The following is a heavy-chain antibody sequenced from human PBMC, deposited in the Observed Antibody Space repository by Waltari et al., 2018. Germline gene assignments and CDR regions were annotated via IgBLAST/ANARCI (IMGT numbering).Heavy chain of an antibody. CDR1: GFTFSSYA. CDR2: IMGRGGNT. CDR3: ANARIAAAAHFDY. J-gene: IGHJ4*02. Sequence: EVQLVESGGGLVQPGGSLRLSCAASGFTFSSYAMSWVRQGPGKGLEGVSAIMGRGGNTYYADSVKGRFTISRDKSKNTLYLQMNSLRAEDKAGYYCANARIAAAAHFDYWGQGTLVTVSS. D-gene: IGHD6-13*01. V-gene: IGHV3-23*04.